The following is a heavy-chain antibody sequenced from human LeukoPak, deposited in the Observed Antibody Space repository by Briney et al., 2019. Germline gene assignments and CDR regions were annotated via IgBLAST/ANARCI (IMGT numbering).Heavy chain of an antibody. Sequence: ASVKVSCKASGYTFTSYGISWVRQAPGQGLEWMGWISAYNGNTNYAQKLQGRVTMTTDTSTSTAYMELRSLRSDDTAVYYCARGSRSAYDYVWGSYLYDYWGQGTLVTVSS. V-gene: IGHV1-18*01. CDR3: ARGSRSAYDYVWGSYLYDY. CDR2: ISAYNGNT. CDR1: GYTFTSYG. J-gene: IGHJ4*02. D-gene: IGHD3-16*02.